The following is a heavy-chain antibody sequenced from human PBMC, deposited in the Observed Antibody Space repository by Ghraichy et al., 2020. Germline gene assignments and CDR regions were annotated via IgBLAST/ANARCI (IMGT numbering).Heavy chain of an antibody. CDR1: GFSFRTHA. CDR2: LTAATGNT. Sequence: GGSLRLSCDASGFSFRTHAMSWVRQAPERGLEWVSILTAATGNTYYADSVKGRFTMSRDNSKNTLYLQMNSLRAEDTAIYYCARLLNCGDSCPFDYWGPRTLV. D-gene: IGHD2-21*01. J-gene: IGHJ4*02. V-gene: IGHV3-23*01. CDR3: ARLLNCGDSCPFDY.